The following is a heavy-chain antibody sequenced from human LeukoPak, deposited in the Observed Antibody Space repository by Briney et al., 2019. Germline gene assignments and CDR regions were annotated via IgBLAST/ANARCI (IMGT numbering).Heavy chain of an antibody. CDR3: AKAVAGYLDY. V-gene: IGHV3-30*02. Sequence: GGSLXXSCAAXGVTFSSYGMHWVRQAPGKGLEGVAFIRYEGSNKYYADSVKGGFTISRENAKKRLYLQMNSLRAEDTAVYYCAKAVAGYLDYWGQGTLVTVSS. D-gene: IGHD6-19*01. CDR1: GVTFSSYG. CDR2: IRYEGSNK. J-gene: IGHJ4*02.